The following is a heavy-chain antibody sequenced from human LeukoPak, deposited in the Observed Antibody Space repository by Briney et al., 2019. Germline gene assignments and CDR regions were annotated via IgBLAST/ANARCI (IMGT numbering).Heavy chain of an antibody. CDR2: IYYSGST. CDR1: GGSISSYY. D-gene: IGHD2-2*01. CDR3: ARGDIVVVPAAWYYYGMDV. V-gene: IGHV4-59*01. Sequence: SETLSLTCTVSGGSISSYYWSWIRQPPGKGLEWIGYIYYSGSTNYNPTLKSRVTISVDTSKNQFSLKLSSVTAADTAVYYCARGDIVVVPAAWYYYGMDVWGQGTTVTVSS. J-gene: IGHJ6*02.